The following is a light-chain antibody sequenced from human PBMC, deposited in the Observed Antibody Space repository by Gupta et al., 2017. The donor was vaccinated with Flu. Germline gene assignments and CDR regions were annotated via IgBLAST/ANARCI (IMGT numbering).Light chain of an antibody. V-gene: IGKV1-5*03. Sequence: DIQMTQSPSTLSASVGDIVTITCRASQDIYDWLAWYQQKPGKAPKLLIYKASTLESGVPSRFSGGGSGTEFTLTISSLQPDDFATYYCQQYSNFYTFGQGTKLEMK. J-gene: IGKJ2*01. CDR2: KAS. CDR1: QDIYDW. CDR3: QQYSNFYT.